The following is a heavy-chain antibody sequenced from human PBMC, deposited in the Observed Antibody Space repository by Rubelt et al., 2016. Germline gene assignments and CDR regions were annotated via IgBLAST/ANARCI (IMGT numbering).Heavy chain of an antibody. D-gene: IGHD2-21*02. CDR3: ARESGDCPDY. V-gene: IGHV4-59*01. J-gene: IGHJ4*02. CDR2: SGST. Sequence: SGSTNYNPSLKSRVTISVDTSKNQFSLKLSSVTAADTAVYYCARESGDCPDYWGQGTLVTVSS.